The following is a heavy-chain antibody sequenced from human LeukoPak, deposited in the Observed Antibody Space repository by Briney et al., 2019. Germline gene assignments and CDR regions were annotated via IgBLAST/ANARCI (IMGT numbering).Heavy chain of an antibody. D-gene: IGHD6-19*01. CDR3: ARVPFTPYSSGWGSFDY. Sequence: SETLSLTCAVYGGSFSGYYWSRIRQPPGRGLEWIGEINHSGSTNYHPSLKSRVTISVDTSKNQFSLKLSSVTAADTAVYYCARVPFTPYSSGWGSFDYWGQGTLVTVSS. CDR1: GGSFSGYY. CDR2: INHSGST. J-gene: IGHJ4*02. V-gene: IGHV4-34*01.